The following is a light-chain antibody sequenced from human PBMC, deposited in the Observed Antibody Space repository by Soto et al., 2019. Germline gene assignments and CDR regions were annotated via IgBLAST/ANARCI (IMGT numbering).Light chain of an antibody. J-gene: IGKJ2*01. CDR2: DAS. CDR1: QSVSSY. CDR3: QQRSNWYT. Sequence: EIVLTQSPATLSLSPGDRATLSCRASQSVSSYLAWYQQKPGQAPKLLIYDASSRATGIPARFSGSGSGTDFTLTISSLEPEDFAVYYCQQRSNWYTFGQGTKLEIK. V-gene: IGKV3-11*01.